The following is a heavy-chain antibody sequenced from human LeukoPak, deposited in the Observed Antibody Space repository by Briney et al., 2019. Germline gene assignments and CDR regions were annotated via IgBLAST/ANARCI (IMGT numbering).Heavy chain of an antibody. D-gene: IGHD3-3*01. Sequence: SETLSLTCTVSGGSISSYYWSWIRQPPGKGLEWIGYIYYSGSTNYNPSLKSRVTISVDTSKNQFSLKLSSVTAADTAVYYCARVAIFGVVISAFDIWGQGTMVTVSS. J-gene: IGHJ3*02. CDR2: IYYSGST. CDR1: GGSISSYY. V-gene: IGHV4-59*01. CDR3: ARVAIFGVVISAFDI.